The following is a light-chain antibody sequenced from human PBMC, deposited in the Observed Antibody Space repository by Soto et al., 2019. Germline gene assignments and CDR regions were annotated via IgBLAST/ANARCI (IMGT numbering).Light chain of an antibody. CDR3: QQYNNWIT. J-gene: IGKJ5*01. Sequence: EVVMTQSPATLSVSPGERATLSCRASQSVRSNLAWYQQKPGQAPRLLIYETSTRTTGIPARFSGSGSGTEFTLTISSLQSDDFGIYYCQQYNNWITFGQGTRLEIK. CDR2: ETS. V-gene: IGKV3-15*01. CDR1: QSVRSN.